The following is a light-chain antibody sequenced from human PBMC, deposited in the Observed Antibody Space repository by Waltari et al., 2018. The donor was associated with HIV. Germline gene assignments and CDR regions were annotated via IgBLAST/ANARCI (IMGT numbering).Light chain of an antibody. CDR1: PPPTAAGYD. J-gene: IGLJ1*01. CDR2: GNS. CDR3: QSYDSSLSGLYV. V-gene: IGLV1-40*01. Sequence: QCVPPPPPSVPGAPAPGVTISCPARPPPTAAGYDAPWHQQLPGTAPKLLIYGNSNRPSGVPDRFAGSKSGTSASLAITGLQAEDEAEYYCQSYDSSLSGLYVFGTGTKVTVL.